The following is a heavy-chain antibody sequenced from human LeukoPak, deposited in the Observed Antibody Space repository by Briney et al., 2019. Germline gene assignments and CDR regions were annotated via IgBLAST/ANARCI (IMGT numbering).Heavy chain of an antibody. D-gene: IGHD5-12*01. Sequence: SETLSLTCSVSGGSISNSNYYWGWIRQPPGKGLEWIGTIYYSGDTYYNPSLKSRITISVDTSNNQFSLNLNSVTAADTAVYYCARRRWATASAWFDPWDQGTLVTVSS. V-gene: IGHV4-39*01. CDR3: ARRRWATASAWFDP. CDR2: IYYSGDT. J-gene: IGHJ5*02. CDR1: GGSISNSNYY.